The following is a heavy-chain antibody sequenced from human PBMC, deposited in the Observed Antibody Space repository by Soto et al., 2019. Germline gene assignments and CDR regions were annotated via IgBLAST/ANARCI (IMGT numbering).Heavy chain of an antibody. V-gene: IGHV1-69*12. D-gene: IGHD3-16*01. CDR2: IIPIVATA. J-gene: IGHJ6*02. CDR3: AQCLLGVNYYYGMDV. CDR1: GGTFSSYA. Sequence: QVQLVQSGAEVKKPGSSVKVSCKASGGTFSSYAIYWVRQAPGQGLEWMGGIIPIVATADYAQKFQGRVTITADESTSTAYMELSSLRSEDTAVYYCAQCLLGVNYYYGMDVWGQGTTVTVSS.